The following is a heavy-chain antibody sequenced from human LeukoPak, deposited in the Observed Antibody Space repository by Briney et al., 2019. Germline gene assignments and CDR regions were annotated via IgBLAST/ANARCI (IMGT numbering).Heavy chain of an antibody. CDR2: ISGSGGST. CDR1: GFNFSSYA. D-gene: IGHD3-9*01. J-gene: IGHJ4*02. Sequence: QSGGSLRLSCAASGFNFSSYAMSWVRQAPGKGLEWVSAISGSGGSTYYADSVRGRFTISRDDAKNSLHLQMNSLRVEDTAVYYCARDKGKSYFERLDYWGQGTLVTVSS. V-gene: IGHV3-23*01. CDR3: ARDKGKSYFERLDY.